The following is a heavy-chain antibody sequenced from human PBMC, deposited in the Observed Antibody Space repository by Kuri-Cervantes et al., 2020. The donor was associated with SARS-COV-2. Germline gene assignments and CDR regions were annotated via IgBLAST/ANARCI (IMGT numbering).Heavy chain of an antibody. V-gene: IGHV1-2*04. CDR2: INPNSGGT. CDR3: AGRRDRAWNENFYAMDV. D-gene: IGHD1-1*01. CDR1: GYTFTGYY. J-gene: IGHJ6*02. Sequence: ASVQVSCKASGYTFTGYYMHWVRQAPGQGLEWMGWINPNSGGTNYAQKFQGWVTMTRDTSISTAYMELSRLRSDDTAVYYCAGRRDRAWNENFYAMDVRGQGTTVTVSS.